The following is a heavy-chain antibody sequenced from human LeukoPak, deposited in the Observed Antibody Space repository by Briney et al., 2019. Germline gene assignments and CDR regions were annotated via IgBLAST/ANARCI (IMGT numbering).Heavy chain of an antibody. CDR1: GFTFTSYA. V-gene: IGHV3-23*01. CDR2: LSASGGST. D-gene: IGHD5-12*01. CDR3: AKVKWPHFDY. J-gene: IGHJ4*02. Sequence: GGSLRLSCAASGFTFTSYAMSWVRQAPGKGLEWVSTLSASGGSTYYADFVKGRFTISRDNSKNTVYLQMNNLRAEDTAVYYCAKVKWPHFDYWGQGTLVTVSS.